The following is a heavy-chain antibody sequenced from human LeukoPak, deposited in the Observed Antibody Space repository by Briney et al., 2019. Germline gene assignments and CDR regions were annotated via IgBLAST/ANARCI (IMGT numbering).Heavy chain of an antibody. V-gene: IGHV3-30*02. CDR2: IRYDGSNK. CDR3: AVLHLGYCSGGSCYSHGMDV. J-gene: IGHJ6*02. Sequence: PGGSLRLSCAASGFTFSIYAMAWVRQAPGKGLEWVAFIRYDGSNKYYADSVKGRFTISRNNSKNTLYLQMNSLRAEDTAVYYCAVLHLGYCSGGSCYSHGMDVWGQGTTVTVSS. CDR1: GFTFSIYA. D-gene: IGHD2-15*01.